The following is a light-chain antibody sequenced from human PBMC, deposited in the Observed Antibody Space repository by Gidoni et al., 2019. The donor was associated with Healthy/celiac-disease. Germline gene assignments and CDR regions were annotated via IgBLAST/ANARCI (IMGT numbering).Light chain of an antibody. CDR3: QQRSNRFT. CDR1: QRVSSY. CDR2: DAS. V-gene: IGKV3-11*01. J-gene: IGKJ3*01. Sequence: EIVLTQSPATLSLPPGERATLSCRASQRVSSYLAWYQQKPGQAPRLLIYDASNRATGIPARFSGSGSGTDFTLTISSLEPEDFAVYYCQQRSNRFTFGPGTKVDIK.